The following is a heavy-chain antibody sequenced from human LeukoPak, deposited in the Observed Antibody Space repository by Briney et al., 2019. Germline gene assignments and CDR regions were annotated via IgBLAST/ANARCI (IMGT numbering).Heavy chain of an antibody. Sequence: GGSLRLSCAASGFTFSDYYMSWIRQAPGKGLEWVGFIRSKAYGGTTQYAASVKGRFTISRDDSKSIAYLQMNSLKTEDTAVYFCTRVRSGNDFDYWGQGTLVTVSS. CDR2: IRSKAYGGTT. V-gene: IGHV3-49*03. D-gene: IGHD3-10*01. J-gene: IGHJ4*02. CDR1: GFTFSDYY. CDR3: TRVRSGNDFDY.